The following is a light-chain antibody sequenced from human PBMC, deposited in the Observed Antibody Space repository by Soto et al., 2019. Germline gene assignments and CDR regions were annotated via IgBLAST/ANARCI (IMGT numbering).Light chain of an antibody. Sequence: ECVWGQSPGSLSLSAGERATLSCGASQGVSRRYLAWYQQKPGQAPRLHIYGASSKATGIPDRFSGGGCGTGLTLTSCRREPEDFAVYYCQQQGTFGQGTTV. CDR3: QQQGT. CDR1: QGVSRRY. J-gene: IGKJ1*01. CDR2: GAS. V-gene: IGKV3-20*01.